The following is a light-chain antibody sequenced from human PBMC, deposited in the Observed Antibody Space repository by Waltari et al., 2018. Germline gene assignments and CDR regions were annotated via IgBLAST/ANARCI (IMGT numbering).Light chain of an antibody. CDR3: TSYATGSSYI. CDR2: DVS. V-gene: IGLV2-14*03. J-gene: IGLJ1*01. Sequence: QSALTQPASVSGSPGQSINISCTGTSNDVGGYNYVSWYQQHPGKAPKLMIYDVSDRPSGVSNRFSGSKSGNTASLTISGLQAEDEAEYYCTSYATGSSYIFGGGTKVTVL. CDR1: SNDVGGYNY.